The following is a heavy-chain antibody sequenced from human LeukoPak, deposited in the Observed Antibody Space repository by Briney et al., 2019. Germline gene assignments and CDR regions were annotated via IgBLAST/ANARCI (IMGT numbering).Heavy chain of an antibody. CDR2: INTNTGNP. D-gene: IGHD1-26*01. Sequence: EASVKVSCKASGYTFTSYAMNWVRQAPGQGLEWMGWINTNTGNPTYAQGFTGRFVFSLDTSVSTAYLQISSLKAEDTAVYYCARWRIVGAPIGAFGIWGQGTMVTVSS. CDR1: GYTFTSYA. CDR3: ARWRIVGAPIGAFGI. J-gene: IGHJ3*02. V-gene: IGHV7-4-1*02.